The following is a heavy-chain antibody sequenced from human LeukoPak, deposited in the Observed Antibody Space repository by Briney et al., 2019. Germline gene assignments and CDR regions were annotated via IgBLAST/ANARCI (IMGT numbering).Heavy chain of an antibody. J-gene: IGHJ3*02. CDR3: ASPIVGSTSPQHAFDI. CDR1: GGSISSGDYY. CDR2: IYYSGST. D-gene: IGHD2-2*01. Sequence: RTSQALSLTCTVSGGSISSGDYYWSWIRQPPGKGLEWIGYIYYSGSTYYNPSLKSRVTISVDTSKNQFSLKLSSVTAADTAVYYCASPIVGSTSPQHAFDIWGQGTMVTVSS. V-gene: IGHV4-30-4*08.